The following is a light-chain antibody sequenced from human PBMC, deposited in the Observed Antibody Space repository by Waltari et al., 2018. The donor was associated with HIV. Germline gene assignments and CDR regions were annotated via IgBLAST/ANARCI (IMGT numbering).Light chain of an antibody. CDR3: ATWDDSLIWV. Sequence: QPVLTQPPSASGTPGHGVTISCSGSNSNIGTNSVYWYQHPPGMAPKLPIYRNNRRPSGIPDRFSGSRSGTSASLAISGLRSEDEADYYCATWDDSLIWVFGGGTKLTVL. J-gene: IGLJ3*02. CDR2: RNN. V-gene: IGLV1-47*01. CDR1: NSNIGTNS.